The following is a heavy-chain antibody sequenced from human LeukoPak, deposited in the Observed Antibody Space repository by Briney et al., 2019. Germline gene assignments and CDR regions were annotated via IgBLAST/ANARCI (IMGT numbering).Heavy chain of an antibody. V-gene: IGHV3-21*01. Sequence: GGSLRLSCAASGFTFNNYNMNWVRQAPGKGLEWVSSISSSSSYIYYADSVKGRFTISRDNAKNSLYLQMNSLRAEDTAVYYCAVHSSDYPPTRACDYWGQGTLVTVSS. CDR1: GFTFNNYN. CDR3: AVHSSDYPPTRACDY. CDR2: ISSSSSYI. J-gene: IGHJ4*02. D-gene: IGHD3-22*01.